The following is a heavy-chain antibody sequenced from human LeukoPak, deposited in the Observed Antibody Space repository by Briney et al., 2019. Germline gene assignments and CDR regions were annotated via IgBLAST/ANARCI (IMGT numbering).Heavy chain of an antibody. J-gene: IGHJ4*02. D-gene: IGHD6-19*01. CDR1: GYTFTSYY. CDR3: AREYSSGWYGFDY. CDR2: INPSGGST. Sequence: ASVKVSCKASGYTFTSYYMHWVRQAPGQGLEWMGIINPSGGSTSYAQKLQGRVTMTTDTSTSTAYMELRSLRSDDTAVYYCAREYSSGWYGFDYWGQGTLVTVSS. V-gene: IGHV1-46*01.